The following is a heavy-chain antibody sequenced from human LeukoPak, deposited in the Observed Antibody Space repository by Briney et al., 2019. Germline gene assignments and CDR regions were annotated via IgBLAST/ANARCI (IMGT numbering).Heavy chain of an antibody. V-gene: IGHV3-30-3*01. D-gene: IGHD6-19*01. CDR1: GFTFSSYA. Sequence: PGRSLRLSCAASGFTFSSYAMHWVRQAPGRGLEWVAIISYDGSNKYYADSVKGRFTISRDNSKNTLYLQMNSLRAEDTAVYYCARAGPVYSSGWYGPYYFDYWGQGTLVTVSS. J-gene: IGHJ4*02. CDR2: ISYDGSNK. CDR3: ARAGPVYSSGWYGPYYFDY.